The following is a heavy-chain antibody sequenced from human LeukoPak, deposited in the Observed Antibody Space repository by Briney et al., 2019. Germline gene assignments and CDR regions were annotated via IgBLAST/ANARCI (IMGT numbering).Heavy chain of an antibody. V-gene: IGHV4-34*01. D-gene: IGHD2-21*02. CDR3: ARAYCGGDCYSPSHFDY. CDR1: GGSFSGYY. CDR2: INHSGST. J-gene: IGHJ4*02. Sequence: SETLSLTCAVYGGSFSGYYWSLIRQPPGKGLEWIGEINHSGSTNYNPSLKSRVTISVDTSKNQFSLKLSSVTAADTAVYYCARAYCGGDCYSPSHFDYWGQGTLVTVSS.